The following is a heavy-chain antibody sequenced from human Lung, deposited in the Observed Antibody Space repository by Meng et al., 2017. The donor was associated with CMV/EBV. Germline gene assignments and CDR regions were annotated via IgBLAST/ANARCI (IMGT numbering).Heavy chain of an antibody. V-gene: IGHV1-69*05. Sequence: SXXXSCXXSLCTFSSYAISWLRQAPGQGLEWMGGIIPIFGTANYAQKFQGRVTITTDESTSTAYMELSSLRSEDTAVYYFARSANIVVVTAARHYFDYWXQGTXVTVSS. D-gene: IGHD2-2*01. CDR3: ARSANIVVVTAARHYFDY. J-gene: IGHJ4*02. CDR1: LCTFSSYA. CDR2: IIPIFGTA.